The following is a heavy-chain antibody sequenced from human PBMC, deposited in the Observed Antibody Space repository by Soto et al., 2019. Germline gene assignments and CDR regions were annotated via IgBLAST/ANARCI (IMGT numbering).Heavy chain of an antibody. CDR3: ARPYGGNSPLFDY. D-gene: IGHD2-21*02. Sequence: GESLKISCKGSGYIFSIYWIGWVRQVPGKGLEWMGNIYPGDSDTRYSPSFQGQVTISIDKSINTAYLQWSSLRASDTAMYYCARPYGGNSPLFDYWGQGTLVTVSS. J-gene: IGHJ4*01. V-gene: IGHV5-51*01. CDR1: GYIFSIYW. CDR2: IYPGDSDT.